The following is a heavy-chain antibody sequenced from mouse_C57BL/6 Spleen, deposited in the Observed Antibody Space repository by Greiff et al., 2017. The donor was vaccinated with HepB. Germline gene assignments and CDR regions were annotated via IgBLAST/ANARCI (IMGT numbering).Heavy chain of an antibody. CDR1: GYTFTSYW. CDR2: IHPNSGST. D-gene: IGHD1-1*01. V-gene: IGHV1-64*01. CDR3: ARSLDYYGSSYSWFAY. Sequence: VQLQQSGAELVKPGASVKLSCKASGYTFTSYWMHWVKQRPGQGLEWIGMIHPNSGSTNYNEKFKSKATLTVDKSSSTAYMQLSSLTSEDSAVYYCARSLDYYGSSYSWFAYWGQGTLVTVSA. J-gene: IGHJ3*01.